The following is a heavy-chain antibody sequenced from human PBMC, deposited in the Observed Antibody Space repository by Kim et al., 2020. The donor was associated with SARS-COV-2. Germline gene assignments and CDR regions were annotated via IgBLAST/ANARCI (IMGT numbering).Heavy chain of an antibody. J-gene: IGHJ3*02. CDR1: GGSISSYY. CDR2: IYYSGST. V-gene: IGHV4-59*01. CDR3: AGVAGRADRSDAFDI. Sequence: SETLTLTCTVSGGSISSYYWSWIRQPPGKGLEWIGYIYYSGSTNYNPSLKSRVTRSVDTSKNHYSLKLSSVTAADTAVYYCAGVAGRADRSDAFDIWGQGTMVTVSS.